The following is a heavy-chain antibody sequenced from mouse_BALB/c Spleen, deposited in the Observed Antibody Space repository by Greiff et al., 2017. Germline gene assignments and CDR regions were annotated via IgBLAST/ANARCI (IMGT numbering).Heavy chain of an antibody. Sequence: EVKLMESGGGLVQPGGSRKLSCAASGFTFSSFGMHWVRQAPEKGLEWVAYISSGSSTIYYADTVKGRFTISRDNPKNTLFLQMTSLRSEDTAMYYCASRTGTRAMDYWGQGTSVTVSS. V-gene: IGHV5-17*02. D-gene: IGHD4-1*01. J-gene: IGHJ4*01. CDR1: GFTFSSFG. CDR2: ISSGSSTI. CDR3: ASRTGTRAMDY.